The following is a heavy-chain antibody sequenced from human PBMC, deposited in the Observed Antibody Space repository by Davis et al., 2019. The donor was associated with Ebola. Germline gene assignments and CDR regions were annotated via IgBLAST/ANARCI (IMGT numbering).Heavy chain of an antibody. V-gene: IGHV1-69*13. CDR1: GGTFSSYA. D-gene: IGHD6-19*01. Sequence: SVKVSCKASGGTFSSYAISWVRQAPGQGLEWMGGIIPIFGTANYAQKFQGRVTITADESTSTAYMELSSLRSEDTAVYYCARDRDRIAVAGSRLDYWGQGTLVTVSS. J-gene: IGHJ4*02. CDR3: ARDRDRIAVAGSRLDY. CDR2: IIPIFGTA.